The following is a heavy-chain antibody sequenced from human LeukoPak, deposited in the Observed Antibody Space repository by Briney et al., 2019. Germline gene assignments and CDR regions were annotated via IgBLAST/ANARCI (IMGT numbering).Heavy chain of an antibody. D-gene: IGHD6-19*01. CDR3: ARDLGGRQWRTFDY. V-gene: IGHV3-30-3*01. CDR1: GFTFSSYA. CDR2: ISYDGSNK. Sequence: GGSLRLSCAASGFTFSSYAMHWVRQAPGKWLEWVAVISYDGSNKYYADSVKGRFTISRDNSKNTLYLQMNSLRAEDTAVYYCARDLGGRQWRTFDYWGQGTLVTVSS. J-gene: IGHJ4*02.